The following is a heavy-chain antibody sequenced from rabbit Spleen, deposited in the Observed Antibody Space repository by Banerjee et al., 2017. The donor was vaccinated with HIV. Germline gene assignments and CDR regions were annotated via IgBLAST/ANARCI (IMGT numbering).Heavy chain of an antibody. Sequence: HLTETGGGLVQPGGSLTLSCKASGFDFTNYYISWVRQAPGKGLEWIGIIYGAKGSTDYASWVNGRFTISSHNAQNTLYLQLNSLTAADTATYFCARDTGSSFSSYGMDLWGPGTLVTVS. J-gene: IGHJ6*01. CDR3: ARDTGSSFSSYGMDL. CDR1: GFDFTNYY. D-gene: IGHD8-1*01. CDR2: IYGAKGST. V-gene: IGHV1S7*01.